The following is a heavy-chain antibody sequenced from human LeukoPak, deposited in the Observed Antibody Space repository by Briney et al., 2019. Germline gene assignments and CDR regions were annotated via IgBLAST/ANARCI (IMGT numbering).Heavy chain of an antibody. CDR2: ISIGGDT. CDR1: GFSFSTYD. V-gene: IGHV3-13*01. Sequence: PGGSLRLSCAASGFSFSTYDMHWVRHPLGKGRGWVSAISIGGDTYYADSVRGRFTISRENAQNSLYLQMHTLRAGDTAVYYCARALRDNWFDPWGQGTLVTVSS. CDR3: ARALRDNWFDP. J-gene: IGHJ5*02.